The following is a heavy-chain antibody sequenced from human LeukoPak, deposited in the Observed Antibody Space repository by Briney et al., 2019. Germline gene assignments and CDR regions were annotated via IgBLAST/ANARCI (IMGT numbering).Heavy chain of an antibody. CDR1: GGSISSYY. J-gene: IGHJ4*02. V-gene: IGHV4-59*01. CDR2: IYYTGST. D-gene: IGHD3-10*01. CDR3: ARRGVGKYFDY. Sequence: SETLSLTCIVSGGSISSYYWSWIRQPPGKGLEWIGYIYYTGSTNYNSSLKSRVTISVDTSKNQFSPNLSSVSAADTAVYYCARRGVGKYFDYWGQGTLVTVSS.